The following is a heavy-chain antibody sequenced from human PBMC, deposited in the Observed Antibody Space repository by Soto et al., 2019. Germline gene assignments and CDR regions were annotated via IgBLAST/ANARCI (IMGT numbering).Heavy chain of an antibody. CDR1: GGSIRGSNYY. Sequence: QVQLQESGPGLVKPSQTLSLTCTVSGGSIRGSNYYWTWIRQLPGKGLEWVGYIYHSGGAYYKPSLKSRVTISVDPSKTHFPLRLSSVTAADTAVYYWPRAASWGGRGGMDVWGQGTTVTISS. CDR2: IYHSGGA. D-gene: IGHD3-16*01. V-gene: IGHV4-31*03. J-gene: IGHJ6*02. CDR3: PRAASWGGRGGMDV.